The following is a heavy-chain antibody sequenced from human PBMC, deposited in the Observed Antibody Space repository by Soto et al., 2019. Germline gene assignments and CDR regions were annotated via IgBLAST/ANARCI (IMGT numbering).Heavy chain of an antibody. D-gene: IGHD3-3*01. V-gene: IGHV1-2*02. CDR1: GYTFTGYY. CDR2: INPNSGGT. Sequence: ASVKVSCKASGYTFTGYYMHWVRQAPGQGLEWMGWINPNSGGTTYAQKFQGRVTMTRDTSISTAYMELSRLRSDDTAVYYCARADLAYDFWSGLNPFFDYWGQGTLVTVSS. J-gene: IGHJ4*02. CDR3: ARADLAYDFWSGLNPFFDY.